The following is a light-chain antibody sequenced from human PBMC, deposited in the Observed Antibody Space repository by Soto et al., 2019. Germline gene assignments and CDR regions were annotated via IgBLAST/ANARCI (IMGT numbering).Light chain of an antibody. V-gene: IGLV1-40*01. CDR2: HNN. CDR3: QSFDRSLSGPI. Sequence: QAVVTQPPSVSGAPGQTVTISCTGSSSNIGAGYDVHWCQHLPGTAPKLLIYHNNIRPSGVPDRFSGSKSGTSASLAITGLQAEDEADYYFQSFDRSLSGPIFGGGTKVTVL. CDR1: SSNIGAGYD. J-gene: IGLJ2*01.